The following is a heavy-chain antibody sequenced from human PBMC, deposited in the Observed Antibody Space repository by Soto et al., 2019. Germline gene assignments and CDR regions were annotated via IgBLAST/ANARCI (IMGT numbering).Heavy chain of an antibody. CDR1: GGSFSGYY. V-gene: IGHV4-34*01. Sequence: PSETLSLTCAVYGGSFSGYYWSWIRQPPGKGLEWIGEINHSGSTNYNPSLKSRVTISVDTSRNQFSLKLSSVTAADTAVYYCARATQSDGWGPPTSDYYYYGMDVWGQGTTVTVSS. J-gene: IGHJ6*02. D-gene: IGHD6-19*01. CDR2: INHSGST. CDR3: ARATQSDGWGPPTSDYYYYGMDV.